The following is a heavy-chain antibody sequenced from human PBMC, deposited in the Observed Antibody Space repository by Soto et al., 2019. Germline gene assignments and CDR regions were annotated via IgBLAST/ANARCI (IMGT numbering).Heavy chain of an antibody. CDR3: ARDRGAVAGTRYYYGMDV. CDR2: IWYDGTNK. CDR1: GFTFSSYG. D-gene: IGHD6-13*01. J-gene: IGHJ6*02. Sequence: QVQLVESGGGVVQPGRSLRLSCAASGFTFSSYGMHWVRQAPGKGLEWVAVIWYDGTNKYYADSVKGRFPISRDNSKNTLYLQMNSLRAEDTAVYYCARDRGAVAGTRYYYGMDVWGQETTVTVSS. V-gene: IGHV3-33*01.